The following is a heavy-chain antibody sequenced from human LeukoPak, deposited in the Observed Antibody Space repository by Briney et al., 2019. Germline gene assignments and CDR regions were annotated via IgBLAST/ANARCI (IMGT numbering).Heavy chain of an antibody. CDR2: IRSKRFGGTI. Sequence: GSLRLSCTTSGFPFVDYALSWVRQAPGKGLEWVGFIRSKRFGGTIEYAASVKGRFTISRDDSKSTAYLQMNSLRTEDTAVYYCARSIVVVTYYLDYWGQGTLVTVSS. CDR3: ARSIVVVTYYLDY. J-gene: IGHJ4*02. D-gene: IGHD2-21*02. CDR1: GFPFVDYA. V-gene: IGHV3-49*04.